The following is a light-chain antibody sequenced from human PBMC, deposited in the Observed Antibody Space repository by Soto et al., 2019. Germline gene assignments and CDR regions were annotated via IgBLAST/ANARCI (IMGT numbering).Light chain of an antibody. CDR1: QSVASSY. CDR2: SAS. Sequence: EVVLTQSPGTLSLSPGERVTLSCRASQSVASSYLAWYQQKPGRAPRLLFYSASSRATGIPDRFSGSGSGKDCTLTISRLEPEDFAVYYCHHFGSLPETFGQGTHVE. CDR3: HHFGSLPET. J-gene: IGKJ1*01. V-gene: IGKV3-20*01.